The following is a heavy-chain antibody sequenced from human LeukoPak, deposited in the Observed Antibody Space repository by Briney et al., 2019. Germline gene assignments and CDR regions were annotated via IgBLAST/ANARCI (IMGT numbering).Heavy chain of an antibody. D-gene: IGHD6-19*01. J-gene: IGHJ3*01. CDR1: GYTFTNDD. V-gene: IGHV1-8*03. CDR2: MNPNSGNT. Sequence: ASVKVSCKASGYTFTNDDINWVRQATGQGREGGGRMNPNSGNTGYAQKFQGRVTITRNTSISTAYMELSSLRSEDTAVYYCARGHSGWLYDVFDLWGQGTMVTVSS. CDR3: ARGHSGWLYDVFDL.